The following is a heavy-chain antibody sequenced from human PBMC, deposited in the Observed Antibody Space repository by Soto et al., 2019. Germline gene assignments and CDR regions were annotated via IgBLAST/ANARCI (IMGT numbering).Heavy chain of an antibody. Sequence: QAQLVQSGAEVKNTGYSVKVSCKAYGGTFSSYAISWVRQSPGHGLEWMGGIIPIFGTANYEQKFQGRVPITEDESPSTSYVERSSLRSVDRAVYYWARGKSCYCSWSPRGYFDLWGRGTLVTVSS. CDR3: ARGKSCYCSWSPRGYFDL. CDR2: IIPIFGTA. J-gene: IGHJ2*01. D-gene: IGHD3-10*01. V-gene: IGHV1-69*01. CDR1: GGTFSSYA.